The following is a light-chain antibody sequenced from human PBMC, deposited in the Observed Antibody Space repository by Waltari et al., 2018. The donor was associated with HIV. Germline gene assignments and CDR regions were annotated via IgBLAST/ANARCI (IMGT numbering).Light chain of an antibody. CDR2: DVS. CDR3: ASHAGSKDV. CDR1: SSDIGAYHY. V-gene: IGLV2-8*01. J-gene: IGLJ2*01. Sequence: QSALTQPPSASGSPEQSDTISCTGTSSDIGAYHYVSWFQQHPGKAPKLMIFDVSKRPSGVPDRFSGSKSGNTASLTVSGLQAEDEADYYCASHAGSKDVFGGGTKLTVL.